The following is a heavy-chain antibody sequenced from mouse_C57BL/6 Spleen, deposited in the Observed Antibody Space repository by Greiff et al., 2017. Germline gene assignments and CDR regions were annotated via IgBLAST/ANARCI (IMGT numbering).Heavy chain of an antibody. CDR3: VITTVVAGGYWYLDV. J-gene: IGHJ1*03. CDR1: GFNIKNTY. Sequence: EVQLQQSVAELVRPGASVKLSCTASGFNIKNTYMHWVKQRPEQGLEWIGRIDPANGNTKYAPKFQGKATITADTSSNTAYLQLSSLTSEDTAIYYCVITTVVAGGYWYLDVGGTGTTVTVSS. D-gene: IGHD1-1*01. V-gene: IGHV14-3*01. CDR2: IDPANGNT.